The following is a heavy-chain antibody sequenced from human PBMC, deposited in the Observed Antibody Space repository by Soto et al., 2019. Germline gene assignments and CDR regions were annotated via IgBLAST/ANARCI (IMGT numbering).Heavy chain of an antibody. CDR2: ISTTSSAI. D-gene: IGHD1-26*01. CDR3: ARDGGGNYYEVDY. Sequence: EVQLVESGGGLVQPGGSLRLSCAASGFTFSSYSMNWVRQAPGKGLEWVSYISTTSSAIYYADSVKGRFTISRDNAKNSLCLQMNSLRDEDTAVYFCARDGGGNYYEVDYWGQGTLVTVSS. V-gene: IGHV3-48*02. J-gene: IGHJ4*02. CDR1: GFTFSSYS.